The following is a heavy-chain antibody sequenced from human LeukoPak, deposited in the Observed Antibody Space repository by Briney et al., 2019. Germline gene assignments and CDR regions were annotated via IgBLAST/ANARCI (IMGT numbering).Heavy chain of an antibody. V-gene: IGHV3-48*03. CDR2: ISSSGSTI. CDR1: GFTFSSYE. CDR3: ARGSGIAAAGEENFDY. D-gene: IGHD6-13*01. J-gene: IGHJ4*02. Sequence: GGSLRLSCAASGFTFSSYEMNWVRQAPGKGLEWVSYISSSGSTIYYADSVKGRFTISRDNAKNSLYLQMNSLRADDTAVYYCARGSGIAAAGEENFDYWGQGTLVTVSS.